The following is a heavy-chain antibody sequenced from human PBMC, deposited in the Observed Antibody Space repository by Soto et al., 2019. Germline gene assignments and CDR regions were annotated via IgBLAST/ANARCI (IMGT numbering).Heavy chain of an antibody. D-gene: IGHD6-19*01. CDR1: GFTFSSYW. V-gene: IGHV3-7*01. CDR2: IKQDGSEK. J-gene: IGHJ3*02. Sequence: GGSLRLSCAASGFTFSSYWMSWVRQAPGKGLEWVANIKQDGSEKYYVDSVKGRFTISRDNAKNPLYLQMNSLRAEDTAVYYCASWLGYSSGWDDAFDIWGQGTMVTVSS. CDR3: ASWLGYSSGWDDAFDI.